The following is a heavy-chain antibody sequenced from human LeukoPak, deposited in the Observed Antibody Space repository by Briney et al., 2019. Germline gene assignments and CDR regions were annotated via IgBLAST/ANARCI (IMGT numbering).Heavy chain of an antibody. CDR1: GYTFTACY. D-gene: IGHD5-18*01. CDR3: ARGTDTASPTSDFDY. V-gene: IGHV1-2*02. CDR2: INPNSGGT. Sequence: ASVKVSCKSSGYTFTACYMHWVRQAPGQGLEWMGWINPNSGGTNYAQKFQGRVTMTRDTSISTAYMELSRLRSDDTAVYYCARGTDTASPTSDFDYWGQGTLVTVSS. J-gene: IGHJ4*02.